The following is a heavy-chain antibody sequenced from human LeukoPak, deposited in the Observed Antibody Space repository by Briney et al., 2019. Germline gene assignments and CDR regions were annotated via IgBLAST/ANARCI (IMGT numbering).Heavy chain of an antibody. J-gene: IGHJ4*02. D-gene: IGHD3-10*01. CDR2: ISWNGGTI. CDR1: GFTFDDYA. CDR3: AKGSYGSGSYSDY. V-gene: IGHV3-9*01. Sequence: GGSLRLSCAASGFTFDDYAMHWVRQAPGKGLEWVSHISWNGGTIGYADSVKGRFTVSRDNAKNSLYLQMNSPRAEDTALYYCAKGSYGSGSYSDYWGQGTLVTVS.